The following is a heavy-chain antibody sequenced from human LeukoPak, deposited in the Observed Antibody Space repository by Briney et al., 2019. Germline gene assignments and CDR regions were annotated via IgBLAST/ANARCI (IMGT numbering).Heavy chain of an antibody. V-gene: IGHV3-53*01. D-gene: IGHD4/OR15-4a*01. CDR2: IYSGGST. CDR3: ARVTMVHRGDVFDI. Sequence: PGGSLRLSCAASGFTVSSNYMSWVRQAPGKGLEWVSLIYSGGSTYYADSVKGRFTISRDNSKNTLYLQVNSLRVEDTAVYYCARVTMVHRGDVFDIWGQGTMVTVSS. CDR1: GFTVSSNY. J-gene: IGHJ3*02.